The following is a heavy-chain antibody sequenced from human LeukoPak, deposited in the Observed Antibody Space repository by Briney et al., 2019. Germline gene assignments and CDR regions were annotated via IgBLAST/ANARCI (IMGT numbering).Heavy chain of an antibody. CDR3: ARHMYSSSWFDY. D-gene: IGHD6-13*01. V-gene: IGHV4-59*08. CDR1: GSSINNDY. J-gene: IGHJ4*02. CDR2: IYYSGST. Sequence: PSETLSLTCIVSGSSINNDYWSWIRQPPGKGLEWIGSIYYSGSTNYSPSLKSRVTISVDTSKNQFSLKLSSVTATDTAVYYCARHMYSSSWFDYWGRGTLVTVSS.